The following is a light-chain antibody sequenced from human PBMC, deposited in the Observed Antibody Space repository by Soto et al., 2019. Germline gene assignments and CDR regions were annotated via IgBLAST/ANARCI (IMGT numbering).Light chain of an antibody. J-gene: IGKJ1*01. CDR3: QQYGSSRT. CDR2: GAS. V-gene: IGKV3-20*01. Sequence: EIVWTQSPGTLSFSPGERATLSGRAIQSVSSSYLAWYQQKPGQAPRLLIYGASSRATGIPDRFSGSGSGTDFTLTISRLEPEDFAVYYCQQYGSSRTFGQGTKVEIK. CDR1: QSVSSSY.